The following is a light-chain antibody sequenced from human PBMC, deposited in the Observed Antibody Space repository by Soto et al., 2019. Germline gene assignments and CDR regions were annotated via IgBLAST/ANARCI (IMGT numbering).Light chain of an antibody. V-gene: IGKV3-15*01. CDR1: QSFGSN. CDR3: QQYYNWPLT. J-gene: IGKJ4*01. CDR2: GTS. Sequence: EIVLTQSPCTLSLSPGERATLSCRSSQSFGSNVAWYQKKPGQAPRLLIYGTSTRVTGIPARFSGSGSGTEFTLTISSLQSEDFAVYYCQQYYNWPLTFGGGTKVDIK.